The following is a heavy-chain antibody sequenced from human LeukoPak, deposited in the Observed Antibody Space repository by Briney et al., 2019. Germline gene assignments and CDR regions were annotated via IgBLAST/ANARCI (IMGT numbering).Heavy chain of an antibody. CDR2: TYYSGSS. J-gene: IGHJ6*02. CDR3: ARAGYCSSTSCPSDYYYGMDV. V-gene: IGHV4-61*01. CDR1: GGSVSSGSYY. D-gene: IGHD2-2*01. Sequence: SETLSLTCTVSGGSVSSGSYYWSWIRQPPGKGLEWIGFTYYSGSSNYDPSLKSRVTTSVDTSKNQFSLKLSSVTAADTAVYYCARAGYCSSTSCPSDYYYGMDVWGQGTTVTVSS.